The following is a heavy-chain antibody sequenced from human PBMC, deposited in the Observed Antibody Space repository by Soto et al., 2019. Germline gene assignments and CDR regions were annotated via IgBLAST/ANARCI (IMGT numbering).Heavy chain of an antibody. CDR2: IKSKTDGGTT. Sequence: KAGGSLRLSCAASGFTFSNAWMSWVRQAPGKGLEWVGRIKSKTDGGTTDYAAPVKGRFTISRDDSKNTLYLQMNSLKTEDTAVYYCTTEPTYYYDSTSYYYGMDVWGQGTTVTVSS. J-gene: IGHJ6*02. D-gene: IGHD3-22*01. V-gene: IGHV3-15*01. CDR1: GFTFSNAW. CDR3: TTEPTYYYDSTSYYYGMDV.